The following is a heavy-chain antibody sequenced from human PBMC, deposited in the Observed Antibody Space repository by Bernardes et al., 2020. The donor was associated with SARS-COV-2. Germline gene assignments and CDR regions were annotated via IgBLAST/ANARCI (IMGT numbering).Heavy chain of an antibody. CDR2: IYSSGTS. V-gene: IGHV4-4*07. Sequence: SETLSLTCSVSPPFLTTYYWSWIRQPPGKSLEWIGWIYSSGTSDYNPSLKSRVTMAIDPSKSQFSLTLTSVTPADTATYFCAGERDLYSWFDPWGQGILVTVS. CDR3: AGERDLYSWFDP. D-gene: IGHD4-4*01. CDR1: PPFLTTYY. J-gene: IGHJ5*02.